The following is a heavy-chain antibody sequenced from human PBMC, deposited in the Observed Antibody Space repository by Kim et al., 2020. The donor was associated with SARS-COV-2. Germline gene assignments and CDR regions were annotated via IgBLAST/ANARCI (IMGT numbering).Heavy chain of an antibody. D-gene: IGHD3-3*01. J-gene: IGHJ4*02. CDR3: AKDILEWLSGSDY. Sequence: YADSVKGRLTISRDNAKNSLYLQMNSLGAEYTALYYCAKDILEWLSGSDYWGQGTLVTVSS. V-gene: IGHV3-9*01.